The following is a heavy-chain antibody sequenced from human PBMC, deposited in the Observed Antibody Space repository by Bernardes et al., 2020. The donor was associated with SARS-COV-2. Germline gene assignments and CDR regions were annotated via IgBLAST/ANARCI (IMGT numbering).Heavy chain of an antibody. Sequence: GYLSLSSVAAGFIFNGYEMNWVRPAPGKGLEWVAYISSTGSTIFYAESVRGRFTIARDNAKNSLSLEMSGLRAADTAVYYCARDWVTAHDAFDIWGQGTTVTVSS. CDR3: ARDWVTAHDAFDI. J-gene: IGHJ3*02. D-gene: IGHD2-21*02. CDR2: ISSTGSTI. CDR1: GFIFNGYE. V-gene: IGHV3-48*03.